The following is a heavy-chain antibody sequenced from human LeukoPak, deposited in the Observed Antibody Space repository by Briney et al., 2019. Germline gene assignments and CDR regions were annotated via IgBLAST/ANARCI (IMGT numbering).Heavy chain of an antibody. D-gene: IGHD3-10*01. V-gene: IGHV3-15*07. CDR2: IASKTDGGAT. J-gene: IGHJ4*02. CDR3: TTGIRGD. Sequence: GGSLRLSCSASGLTVTNAWMNWVRQAPGEGLDWVGRIASKTDGGATDYAAPVKGRFTISRDDSKNTLSLQMSSLKTEDTAVYYCTTGIRGDWGQGTLVTVSS. CDR1: GLTVTNAW.